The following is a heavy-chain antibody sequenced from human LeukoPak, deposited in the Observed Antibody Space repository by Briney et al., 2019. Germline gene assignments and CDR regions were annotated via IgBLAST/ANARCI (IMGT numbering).Heavy chain of an antibody. CDR3: AREGAAEAKNFDY. Sequence: PLASVKVSCKASGYTFTNYYIHWMRQAPGQGLEWVGIINLNAVTTRYAQKFQGRITVTRDTSTSTVYMELGSLRSEDTAVYFCAREGAAEAKNFDYWGQGTLVIVSS. V-gene: IGHV1-46*01. J-gene: IGHJ4*02. D-gene: IGHD6-25*01. CDR2: INLNAVTT. CDR1: GYTFTNYY.